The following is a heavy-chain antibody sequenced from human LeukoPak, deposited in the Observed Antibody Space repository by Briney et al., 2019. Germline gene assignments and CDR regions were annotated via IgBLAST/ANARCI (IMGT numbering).Heavy chain of an antibody. CDR3: ARAGYDFWSGYYIPYYYYYYYMDV. CDR1: GGSISSDGYY. J-gene: IGHJ6*03. CDR2: MYYSGST. V-gene: IGHV4-31*03. Sequence: SETLSLTCTVSGGSISSDGYYWSWIRQHPGKGLEWLGYMYYSGSTYYNPFLKSRVTISVDTSKNQFSLKLSSVTAADTAVYYCARAGYDFWSGYYIPYYYYYYYMDVWGKGTTVTVSS. D-gene: IGHD3-3*01.